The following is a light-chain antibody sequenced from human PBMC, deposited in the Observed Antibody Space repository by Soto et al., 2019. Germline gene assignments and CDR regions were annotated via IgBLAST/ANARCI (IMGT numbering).Light chain of an antibody. CDR3: GSYAGSITV. J-gene: IGLJ1*01. CDR1: SSDVGSYNY. CDR2: EVS. Sequence: QSVLTQPPSASGSPGQSVTISCTGTSSDVGSYNYVSWYQQHPGKAPKLMIYEVSKRPSGVPDRFSGSKSGNTASLTVSGLHAEDEADYYCGSYAGSITVFGTGTKVTVL. V-gene: IGLV2-8*01.